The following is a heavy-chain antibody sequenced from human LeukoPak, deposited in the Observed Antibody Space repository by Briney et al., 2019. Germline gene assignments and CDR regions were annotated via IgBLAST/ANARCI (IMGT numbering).Heavy chain of an antibody. CDR1: GYTFTGYY. CDR2: ISPNSGAI. V-gene: IGHV1-2*02. CDR3: ATDDSSGFYLGAVNY. D-gene: IGHD3-22*01. J-gene: IGHJ4*02. Sequence: ASVKVSCKASGYTFTGYYMYWVRQAPGQGLEWMGWISPNSGAIHYAQKFQGRVTMTRDTSIRTAYMELSKLTSDDTAVYYCATDDSSGFYLGAVNYWGQGTRVTVSS.